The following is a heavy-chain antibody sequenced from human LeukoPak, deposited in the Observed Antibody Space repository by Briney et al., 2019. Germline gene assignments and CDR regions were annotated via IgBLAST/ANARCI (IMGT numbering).Heavy chain of an antibody. D-gene: IGHD3/OR15-3a*01. J-gene: IGHJ2*01. CDR3: ARDTRTGWFFDL. CDR1: GGSISTHY. CDR2: IYYSGST. V-gene: IGHV4-59*11. Sequence: SETLSLTCIVSGGSISTHYWTWIRQPPGKGLEWIGYIYYSGSTNYNPSLKSRVTISVDMSKNQFSLKLNSVTAADTAVYFCARDTRTGWFFDLWGRGTLVAVSS.